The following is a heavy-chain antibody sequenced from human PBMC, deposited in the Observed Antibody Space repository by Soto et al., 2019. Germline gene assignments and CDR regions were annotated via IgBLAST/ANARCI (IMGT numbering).Heavy chain of an antibody. D-gene: IGHD2-21*02. CDR1: GFSFSSIGEG. Sequence: QITLKESGPTLVKPTQTLTLTCTFPGFSFSSIGEGVGWIRQPPGKALEWLALIYWDDDKRYSPSLKSRLTITKDTSKNQVVLTMTNMDPVDTATYYCVQSRCGGDCLQSYSSHSYYGLDVWRQGTTVTVSS. CDR3: VQSRCGGDCLQSYSSHSYYGLDV. CDR2: IYWDDDK. V-gene: IGHV2-5*02. J-gene: IGHJ6*02.